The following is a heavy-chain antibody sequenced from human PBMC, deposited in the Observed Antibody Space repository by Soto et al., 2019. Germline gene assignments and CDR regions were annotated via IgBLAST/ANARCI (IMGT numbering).Heavy chain of an antibody. Sequence: SETLSLTCAVYGGSFSGYYWSWIRQPPGKGLEWIGEINHSGSTNYNPSLKSRVTISVDTSKNQFSLKLSSVTAADTAVYYCARDSGWLLPESFDYWGQGTLVTVSS. D-gene: IGHD2-21*02. J-gene: IGHJ4*02. CDR2: INHSGST. V-gene: IGHV4-34*01. CDR3: ARDSGWLLPESFDY. CDR1: GGSFSGYY.